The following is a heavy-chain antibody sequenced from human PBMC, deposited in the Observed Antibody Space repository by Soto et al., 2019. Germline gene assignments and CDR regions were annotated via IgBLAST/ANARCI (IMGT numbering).Heavy chain of an antibody. Sequence: ASVKVSCKASGYTFTSYAMHWVRQAPGQRLEWMGWINAGNGNTKYSQKLQGRVTITRDTSTSTAYMELSSLRSDDTAVYYCARDSPPPREWGQGTLVTVSS. CDR1: GYTFTSYA. CDR2: INAGNGNT. J-gene: IGHJ4*02. CDR3: ARDSPPPRE. V-gene: IGHV1-3*01.